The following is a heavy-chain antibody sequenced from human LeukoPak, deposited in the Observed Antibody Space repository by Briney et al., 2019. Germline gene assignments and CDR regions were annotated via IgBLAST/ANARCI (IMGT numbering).Heavy chain of an antibody. J-gene: IGHJ4*02. Sequence: PSEALSLTCAVYGGSFSGYYWSWIRQPPGKGLEWIGEINHSGSTNYNPSLKSRVTISVDTSKNQFSLKLSSVTAADTAVYYCARDHSGSYSVYFDYWGQGTLVTVSS. D-gene: IGHD1-26*01. CDR2: INHSGST. CDR1: GGSFSGYY. V-gene: IGHV4-34*01. CDR3: ARDHSGSYSVYFDY.